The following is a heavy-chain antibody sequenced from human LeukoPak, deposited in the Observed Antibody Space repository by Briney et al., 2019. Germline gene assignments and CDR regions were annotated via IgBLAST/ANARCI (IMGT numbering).Heavy chain of an antibody. D-gene: IGHD4-17*01. CDR2: ISSSSSYI. Sequence: GGSLRLSCAASGFTFSSYSMNWVRQAPGKGLEWVSSISSSSSYIYYADSVKGRFTISRDNAKNSLYLQMNSLRAEVTAVYYCARDHTVTPSHAFDIWGQGTMVTVSS. V-gene: IGHV3-21*01. CDR1: GFTFSSYS. J-gene: IGHJ3*02. CDR3: ARDHTVTPSHAFDI.